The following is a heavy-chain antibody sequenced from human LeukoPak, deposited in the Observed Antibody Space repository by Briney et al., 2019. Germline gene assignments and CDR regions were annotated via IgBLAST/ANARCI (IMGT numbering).Heavy chain of an antibody. CDR1: GFTFSSYA. Sequence: QPGRSLRLSCAASGFTFSSYAMHWVRQAPGKGLEWVAVISYDGSNKYYADSVKGRFTISRDNSKNTLYLQMNSLRAEDTAVYHCARTEGLYYYYYMDVWGKGTTVTVSS. CDR2: ISYDGSNK. V-gene: IGHV3-30-3*01. J-gene: IGHJ6*03. CDR3: ARTEGLYYYYYMDV.